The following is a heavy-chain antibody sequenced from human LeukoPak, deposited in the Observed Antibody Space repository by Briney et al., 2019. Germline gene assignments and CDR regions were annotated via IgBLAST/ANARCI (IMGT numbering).Heavy chain of an antibody. J-gene: IGHJ4*02. CDR3: ARGPREQPHNFDY. D-gene: IGHD1-26*01. V-gene: IGHV4-34*01. CDR2: INHSGST. CDR1: GGSFSGYY. Sequence: PSETLSLTCAVYGGSFSGYYWSWIRQPPGKGLEWIGEINHSGSTNYNPSLKSRVTISVDTSKNQFSLKLSSVTAADTAVYYCARGPREQPHNFDYWGQGTLVTVSS.